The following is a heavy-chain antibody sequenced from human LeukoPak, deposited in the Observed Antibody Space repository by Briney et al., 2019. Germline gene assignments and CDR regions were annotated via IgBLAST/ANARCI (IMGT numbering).Heavy chain of an antibody. D-gene: IGHD6-6*01. V-gene: IGHV4-39*01. J-gene: IGHJ4*02. CDR1: GGSISSSSYY. Sequence: SETLSLTCTVSGGSISSSSYYWGWIRQPPGKGLEWIGSIYYSGSTYYNPSLKSRVTISVDTSKNQFSLKLSSVTAADTAVYYCARRGQLVARRPFDYWGQGTLVTVSS. CDR2: IYYSGST. CDR3: ARRGQLVARRPFDY.